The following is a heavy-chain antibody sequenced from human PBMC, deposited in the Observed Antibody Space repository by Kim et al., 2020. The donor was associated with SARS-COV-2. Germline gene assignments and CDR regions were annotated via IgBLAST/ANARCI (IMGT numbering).Heavy chain of an antibody. D-gene: IGHD3-22*01. V-gene: IGHV3-30*07. CDR3: ARDDYDSSGYDWFDP. J-gene: IGHJ5*02. Sequence: GRGRFTISRDNSKNPLYLQMNRLRAGETAVYYCARDDYDSSGYDWFDPWGQGTLVTVSS.